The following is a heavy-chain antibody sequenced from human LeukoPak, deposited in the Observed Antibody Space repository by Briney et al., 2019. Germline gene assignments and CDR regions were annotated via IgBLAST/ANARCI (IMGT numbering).Heavy chain of an antibody. CDR3: ASPRHSSSWNTMVAAFDI. V-gene: IGHV1-69*05. D-gene: IGHD6-13*01. CDR2: IIPISGTA. CDR1: GGTFSSYA. J-gene: IGHJ3*02. Sequence: SVKVSCKASGGTFSSYAISWVRQAPGQGLEWMGGIIPISGTANYAQKFQGRVTITTDESTSTAYMELSSLRSEDTAVYYCASPRHSSSWNTMVAAFDIWGQGTMVTVSS.